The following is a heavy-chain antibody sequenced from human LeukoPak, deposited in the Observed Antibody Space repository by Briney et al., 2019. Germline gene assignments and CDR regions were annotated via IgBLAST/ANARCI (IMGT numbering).Heavy chain of an antibody. D-gene: IGHD6-13*01. J-gene: IGHJ3*02. V-gene: IGHV1-69*13. CDR3: ARDREEYSSSWYVAFDI. CDR2: IIPIFGTA. Sequence: SVKVSCKASGGTFSSYAISWVRQAPGQGLEWMGGIIPIFGTANYAQKFQGRVTITADESTSTAYMELSSLRSEDTAVYYCARDREEYSSSWYVAFDIWGQGTRVTVSS. CDR1: GGTFSSYA.